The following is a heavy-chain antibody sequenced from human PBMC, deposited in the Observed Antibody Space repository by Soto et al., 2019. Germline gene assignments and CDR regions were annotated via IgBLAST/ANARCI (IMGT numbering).Heavy chain of an antibody. CDR2: INQDGSEK. D-gene: IGHD1-26*01. V-gene: IGHV3-7*04. J-gene: IGHJ4*02. Sequence: EVHLVESGGGLVQTGGSLRLSCAIFESTVSRDWMNWVRQAPGKGLEWVAHINQDGSEKYYVDSVKGRFTISRDNAKKSLYLQKNSLGPADRARYYCSGGVGDAFWGQGTLVTVSS. CDR1: ESTVSRDW. CDR3: SGGVGDAF.